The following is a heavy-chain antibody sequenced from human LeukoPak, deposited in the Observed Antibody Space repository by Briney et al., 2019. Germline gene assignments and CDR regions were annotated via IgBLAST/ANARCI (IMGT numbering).Heavy chain of an antibody. CDR1: GYTFTSSG. J-gene: IGHJ6*03. V-gene: IGHV1-18*01. CDR3: VRDVYEYSPATGDSYYYYYFMYV. CDR2: ISAYNGKA. D-gene: IGHD5/OR15-5a*01. Sequence: ASVEVSCKASGYTFTSSGISGVRQAPGQGLEWMGWISAYNGKADYAQKLQGRVTMTTDTSTSTASRELWSLRSYDTGAYYCVRDVYEYSPATGDSYYYYYFMYVWGKRTTGTLSS.